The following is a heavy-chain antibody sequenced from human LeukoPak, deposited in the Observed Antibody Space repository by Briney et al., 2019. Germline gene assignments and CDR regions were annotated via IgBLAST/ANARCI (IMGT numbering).Heavy chain of an antibody. CDR2: VSFNGTNK. V-gene: IGHV3-30*03. CDR1: GFTFNNYG. D-gene: IGHD6-13*01. Sequence: GRSLRLSCAASGFTFNNYGMHWVRQAPGKGLEWVAVVSFNGTNKYYADSVKGRFTISRDNSKNTLYLQMNSLRAEDTAVYYCARSFLSIAAAATDYWGQGTLVTVSS. CDR3: ARSFLSIAAAATDY. J-gene: IGHJ4*02.